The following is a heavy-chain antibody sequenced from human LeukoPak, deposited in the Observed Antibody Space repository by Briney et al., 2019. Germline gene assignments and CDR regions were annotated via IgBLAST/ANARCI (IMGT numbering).Heavy chain of an antibody. J-gene: IGHJ5*02. D-gene: IGHD3-9*01. CDR3: ARERSESYYDIVIGYYNSFDP. CDR2: INTNTGNP. Sequence: GASVKVSCKASGYTFTSYAMNWVRQAPGQGLEWMGWINTNTGNPTYAQGFTGRFVFSLDTSVSTAYLQISSLKAEDTAVYYCARERSESYYDIVIGYYNSFDPWGQGSLVTVSS. V-gene: IGHV7-4-1*02. CDR1: GYTFTSYA.